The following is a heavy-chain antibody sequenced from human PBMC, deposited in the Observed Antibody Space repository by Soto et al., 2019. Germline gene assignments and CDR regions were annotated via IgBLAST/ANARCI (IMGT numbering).Heavy chain of an antibody. D-gene: IGHD3-22*01. Sequence: ASVKVSCKASGGTFSSYAISWVRQAPGQGLEWMGGIIPIFGTANYAQKFQGRVTITADESTSTAYMELSSLRSEDTAVYYCAGSYYYDSSGYDPSFDYWGQGTLVTVSS. J-gene: IGHJ4*02. CDR3: AGSYYYDSSGYDPSFDY. CDR2: IIPIFGTA. CDR1: GGTFSSYA. V-gene: IGHV1-69*13.